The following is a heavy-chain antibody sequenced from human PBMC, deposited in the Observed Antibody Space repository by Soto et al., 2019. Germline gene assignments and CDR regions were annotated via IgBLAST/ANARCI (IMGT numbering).Heavy chain of an antibody. V-gene: IGHV3-74*01. D-gene: IGHD2-21*01. Sequence: EVQLMESGGGLVQPGGSLRLSCAASGFTFSTYWMNWVRQSPGKGLMWVSRISPDGSDVGYADSVEGRFTVSRDNAKNTLFLQMNSLRVEDTAVYYCVCWGHIVPVNPTDSDHWGQGTLVTVSS. CDR3: VCWGHIVPVNPTDSDH. CDR2: ISPDGSDV. CDR1: GFTFSTYW. J-gene: IGHJ4*02.